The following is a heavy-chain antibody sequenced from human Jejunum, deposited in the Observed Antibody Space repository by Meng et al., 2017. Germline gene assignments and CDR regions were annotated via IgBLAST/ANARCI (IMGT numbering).Heavy chain of an antibody. CDR3: ARDESRLLRS. CDR2: TYYRSKWYS. J-gene: IGHJ5*02. CDR1: GDSVPSNSAA. V-gene: IGHV6-1*01. D-gene: IGHD3-22*01. Sequence: VHLNQSGPGLGKPSPTPSPPCASAGDSVPSNSAAWNWIRQSPSRGLEWLGRTYYRSKWYSDYAVSVKSRITINTDTSKNQLSLQLNSVTPEDTAVYYCARDESRLLRSWGQGTLVTVSS.